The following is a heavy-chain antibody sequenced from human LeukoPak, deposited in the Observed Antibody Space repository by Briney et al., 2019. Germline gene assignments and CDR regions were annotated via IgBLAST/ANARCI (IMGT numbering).Heavy chain of an antibody. Sequence: GGSLRLSCAASGFTFSDDYMSWIRQGPGKGLEWVSYISGSGNSIYYADSVKGRFTISRDNAKNSLYLQMNSLRAEDTAVYYCARYTTGHGFDFWGQGTLVTVSS. J-gene: IGHJ4*02. D-gene: IGHD6-19*01. CDR2: ISGSGNSI. V-gene: IGHV3-11*04. CDR3: ARYTTGHGFDF. CDR1: GFTFSDDY.